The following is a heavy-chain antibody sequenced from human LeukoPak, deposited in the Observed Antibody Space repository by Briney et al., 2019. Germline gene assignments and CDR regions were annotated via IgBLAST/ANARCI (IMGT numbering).Heavy chain of an antibody. D-gene: IGHD1-26*01. CDR3: ARLRLSGGSFSVGWFDP. Sequence: SETLSLTCTVSGGSISSYYWSWIRQPAGKGLEWIGRIYTSGSTNYNPSLRSRVTMSVDPSKNQFSLKLSSVTAADTAVYFCARLRLSGGSFSVGWFDPWGQGIQVTVSS. J-gene: IGHJ5*02. V-gene: IGHV4-4*07. CDR1: GGSISSYY. CDR2: IYTSGST.